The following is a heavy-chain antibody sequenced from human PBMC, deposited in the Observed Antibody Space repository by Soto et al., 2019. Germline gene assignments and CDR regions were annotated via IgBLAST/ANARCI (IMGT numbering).Heavy chain of an antibody. CDR1: GFTFDDYA. CDR3: AKGGRRTYYDFWSGYYHPFDY. J-gene: IGHJ4*02. CDR2: ISWNSGSI. V-gene: IGHV3-9*01. D-gene: IGHD3-3*01. Sequence: PGGSLRLSCAASGFTFDDYAMHWVRQAPGKGLEWVPGISWNSGSIGYADSVKGRFTISRDIAKNSLYLQMNSLRAEDTALYYCAKGGRRTYYDFWSGYYHPFDYWGQGTLVTVSS.